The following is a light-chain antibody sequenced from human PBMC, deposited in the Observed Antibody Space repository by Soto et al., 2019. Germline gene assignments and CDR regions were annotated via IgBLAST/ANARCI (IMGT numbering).Light chain of an antibody. Sequence: QSALTQPASVSRSPGQSITISCTGTSSDVGAYGYVSWYQQHPGKAPKLMIYEVSYRTSGVSNRFSGSKSGNAASLTISGLQAEDEADYYCSSYTTSSTVVFGGGTKLTVL. CDR3: SSYTTSSTVV. V-gene: IGLV2-14*01. CDR2: EVS. CDR1: SSDVGAYGY. J-gene: IGLJ2*01.